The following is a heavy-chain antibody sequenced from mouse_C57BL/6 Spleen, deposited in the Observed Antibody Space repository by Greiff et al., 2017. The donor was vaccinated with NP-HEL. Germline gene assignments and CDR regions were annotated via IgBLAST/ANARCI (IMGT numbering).Heavy chain of an antibody. CDR2: IHPNSGST. V-gene: IGHV1-64*01. Sequence: QVQLKQPGAELVKPGASVKLSCKASGYTFTSYWMHWVKQRPGQGLEWIGMIHPNSGSTNYNEKFKSKATLTVDKSSSTAYMQLSSLTSGDSAVYYCARGFAYWGQGTLVTVSA. J-gene: IGHJ3*01. CDR1: GYTFTSYW. CDR3: ARGFAY.